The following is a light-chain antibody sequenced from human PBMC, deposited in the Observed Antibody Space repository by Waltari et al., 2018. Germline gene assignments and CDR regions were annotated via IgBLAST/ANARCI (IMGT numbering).Light chain of an antibody. J-gene: IGKJ1*01. CDR3: QQYDSTPRT. V-gene: IGKV1-NL1*01. CDR2: AAS. CDR1: QGISNS. Sequence: DLPTPPSPSSLSASIGDRVTLPCRASQGISNSLAWYQHKPGQAPILLFYAASRWESGIPSRVSGSRSGTDYTLIISSLQPEDLATYYCQQYDSTPRTFGQGTKVEIK.